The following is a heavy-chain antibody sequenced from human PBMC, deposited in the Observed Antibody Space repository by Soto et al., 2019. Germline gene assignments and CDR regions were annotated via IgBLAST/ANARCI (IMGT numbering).Heavy chain of an antibody. CDR1: GGTFGNTA. Sequence: QVQLVQSGAEVKEPGSSVNVSCKTSGGTFGNTAVTWVRQVPGQGLEWIGGIVPLFGTANYAQKFRGRVMIPADESTSTACMDLSSLRSDDTAIYYGARDGDPGYSFWSGPLGGGRFDPWGQGTLVTVSS. CDR2: IVPLFGTA. J-gene: IGHJ5*02. CDR3: ARDGDPGYSFWSGPLGGGRFDP. V-gene: IGHV1-69*12. D-gene: IGHD3-3*01.